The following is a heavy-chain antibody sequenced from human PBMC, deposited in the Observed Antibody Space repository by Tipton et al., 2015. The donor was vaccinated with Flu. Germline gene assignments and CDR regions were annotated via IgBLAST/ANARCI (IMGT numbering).Heavy chain of an antibody. Sequence: TLSLTCAVYGGSFSGYYWSWIRQPPGKGLEWIGEINHSGSTNYNPSLKSRVTISVDTSKNQFSLKLSSVTAADTAVYYCATLPSIASRWGFYHYGMDVWGQGTTVTVSS. D-gene: IGHD6-6*01. CDR2: INHSGST. CDR1: GGSFSGYY. CDR3: ATLPSIASRWGFYHYGMDV. V-gene: IGHV4-34*01. J-gene: IGHJ6*02.